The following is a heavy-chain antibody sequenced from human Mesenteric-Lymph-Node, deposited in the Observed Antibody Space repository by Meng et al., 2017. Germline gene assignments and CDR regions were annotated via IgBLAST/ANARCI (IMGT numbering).Heavy chain of an antibody. CDR3: ARDPITADGENWFDH. CDR2: TYYRSKWYN. CDR1: RYSVSSNRYA. V-gene: IGHV6-1*01. D-gene: IGHD6-13*01. Sequence: LLNPAQTLPPTCSIARYSVSSNRYACNWIRQSPSRVLDRLGRTYYRSKWYNDYAVSVKRRITLNPGTSKKQFSLQLNSVPPEDTAVYSCARDPITADGENWFDHWGQGTLVTVSS. J-gene: IGHJ5*02.